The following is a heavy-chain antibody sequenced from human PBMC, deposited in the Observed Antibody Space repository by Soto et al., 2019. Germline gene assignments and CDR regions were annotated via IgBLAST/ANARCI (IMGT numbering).Heavy chain of an antibody. CDR1: GFTFSSYG. D-gene: IGHD3-3*01. V-gene: IGHV3-33*01. J-gene: IGHJ6*03. CDR2: IWYDGSNK. CDR3: ARKKGELFTIFGVVNGYYYYYMDV. Sequence: GGSLRLSCAASGFTFSSYGMHWVRQAPGKGLEWVAVIWYDGSNKYYADSVKGRFTISRDNSKNTLYLQMNSLRAEDTALYYCARKKGELFTIFGVVNGYYYYYMDVWGKGTTVTVSS.